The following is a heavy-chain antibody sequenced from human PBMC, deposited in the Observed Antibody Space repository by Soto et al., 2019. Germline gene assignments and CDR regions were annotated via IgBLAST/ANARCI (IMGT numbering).Heavy chain of an antibody. J-gene: IGHJ6*02. Sequence: QVQLQESGPGLVKPSQILSLTCNVSGASISSGDYYWSWIRQPPGRGLEWIGSIYYSGSTYYNPSLEGSVNRALNTSKNQSSLTLGSVTAADTAVYFCARSWARFGATCDYYYDMGVWGQGTTVTVSS. D-gene: IGHD3-16*01. CDR3: ARSWARFGATCDYYYDMGV. CDR2: IYYSGST. CDR1: GASISSGDYY. V-gene: IGHV4-30-4*01.